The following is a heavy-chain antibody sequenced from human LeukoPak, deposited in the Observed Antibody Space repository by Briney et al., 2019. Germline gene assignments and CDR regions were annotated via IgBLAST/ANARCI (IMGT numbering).Heavy chain of an antibody. CDR3: ARGNYDSSGYYYWFDP. D-gene: IGHD3-22*01. CDR1: GGSISSYY. V-gene: IGHV4-59*01. J-gene: IGHJ5*02. Sequence: KPSETLSFTCTVPGGSISSYYWSWIRQPPGKGLEWIGYIYYSGSTNYNPSLKSRVTISVDTSKNQFSLKLSSVTAADTAVYYCARGNYDSSGYYYWFDPWGQGTLVTVSS. CDR2: IYYSGST.